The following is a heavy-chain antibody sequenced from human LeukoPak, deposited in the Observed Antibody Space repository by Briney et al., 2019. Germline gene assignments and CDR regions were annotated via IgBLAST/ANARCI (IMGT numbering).Heavy chain of an antibody. CDR1: GYSFTSYW. CDR2: IYPGDSDT. J-gene: IGHJ4*02. CDR3: ARLAGGCSGGSCYLDY. D-gene: IGHD2-15*01. Sequence: GESLKISCKRSGYSFTSYWIGWGGQMLGKGVEWMGIIYPGDSDTRYSPSFQGQVAISADKSISPAYLQWSSLKASDTAMYYCARLAGGCSGGSCYLDYWGQGTLVTVSS. V-gene: IGHV5-51*01.